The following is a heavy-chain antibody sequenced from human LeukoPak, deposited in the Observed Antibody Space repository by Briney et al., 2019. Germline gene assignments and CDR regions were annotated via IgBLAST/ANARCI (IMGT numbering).Heavy chain of an antibody. CDR2: IWYDGSNK. D-gene: IGHD6-13*01. Sequence: GGSLRLSCAASGFTFSSYGMHWVRQAPGKGLEWVAVIWYDGSNKYYADSVKGRFTISRDNSKNTLYLQMNSLRAEDTAVYHCAREGRSSSWYGNFDYWGQGTLVTVSS. V-gene: IGHV3-33*01. J-gene: IGHJ4*02. CDR1: GFTFSSYG. CDR3: AREGRSSSWYGNFDY.